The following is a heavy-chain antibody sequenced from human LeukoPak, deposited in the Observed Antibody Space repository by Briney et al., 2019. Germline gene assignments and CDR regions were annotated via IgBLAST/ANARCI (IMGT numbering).Heavy chain of an antibody. V-gene: IGHV3-15*01. CDR2: IKSKTDGGTT. CDR1: GFTFSNAW. Sequence: GGSLRLSCAASGFTFSNAWMGWVRQAPGKGLEWVGRIKSKTDGGTTDYAAPVKGRFTISRDDSKNTLYLQTNSLTTEDTAVYYCTTPGYSSGWYFDYWGQGTLVTVSS. D-gene: IGHD6-19*01. J-gene: IGHJ4*02. CDR3: TTPGYSSGWYFDY.